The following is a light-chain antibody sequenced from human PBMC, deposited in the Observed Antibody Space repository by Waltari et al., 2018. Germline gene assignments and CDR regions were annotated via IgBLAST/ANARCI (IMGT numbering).Light chain of an antibody. CDR2: VNSDGSH. Sequence: QLVLTQSPSASASLGASAKLPCTLSSGPSTTVVAWLQQQPEKGPRFLMKVNSDGSHTTGDEIPDRFSGSSSGAERYLTISSLQSEDETDYYCQTGGHGTWVFGGGTKLTVL. V-gene: IGLV4-69*01. CDR1: SGPSTTV. CDR3: QTGGHGTWV. J-gene: IGLJ3*02.